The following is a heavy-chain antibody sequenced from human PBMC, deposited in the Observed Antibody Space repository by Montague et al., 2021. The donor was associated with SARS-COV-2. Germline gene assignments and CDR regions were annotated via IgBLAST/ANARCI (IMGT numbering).Heavy chain of an antibody. CDR1: GDSISGYF. CDR3: ARGGVAAPRVVDY. J-gene: IGHJ4*02. Sequence: SKTLSLTCTVSGDSISGYFWNWIRQPPGKGLEWIGRIYTSESADYYPTPESRVTISVDTSKNQVSLKVNSVTAADSAMYYCARGGVAAPRVVDYWGRGTLVTVSS. D-gene: IGHD2-15*01. V-gene: IGHV4-4*07. CDR2: IYTSESA.